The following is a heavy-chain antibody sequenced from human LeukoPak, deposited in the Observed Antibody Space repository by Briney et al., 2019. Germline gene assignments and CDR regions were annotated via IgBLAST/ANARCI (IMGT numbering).Heavy chain of an antibody. CDR3: ARTGHSSGWYTLDY. Sequence: GGSLRLSCIASGFTFSHFWMSWVRQAPGKGLEWVSYISSSGSTIYYADSVQGRFTISRDNAKNSLYLQMNSLRAEDTAVYYCARTGHSSGWYTLDYWGQGTLVTVSS. V-gene: IGHV3-48*04. CDR2: ISSSGSTI. D-gene: IGHD6-19*01. J-gene: IGHJ4*02. CDR1: GFTFSHFW.